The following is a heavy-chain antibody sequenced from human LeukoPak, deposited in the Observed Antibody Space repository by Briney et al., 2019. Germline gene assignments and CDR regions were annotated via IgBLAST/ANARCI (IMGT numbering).Heavy chain of an antibody. CDR1: GFSFTSYW. Sequence: GESLKISFHGSGFSFTSYWIGWVRPMPGKGLEWMGIIYPGDSDTGYSPSFQGQVTISADKSISTAYLQWSSLKASDTAMHYCARHPRPEWLPDSTWFEPWGQGTLVTVSS. J-gene: IGHJ5*02. CDR2: IYPGDSDT. D-gene: IGHD3-3*01. CDR3: ARHPRPEWLPDSTWFEP. V-gene: IGHV5-51*01.